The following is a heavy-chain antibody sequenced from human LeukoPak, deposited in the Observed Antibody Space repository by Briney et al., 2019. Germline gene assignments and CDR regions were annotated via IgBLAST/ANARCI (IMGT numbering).Heavy chain of an antibody. D-gene: IGHD1-20*01. J-gene: IGHJ5*02. CDR2: INHSGST. Sequence: PSETLSLTCAVYGGSFSDYYWSWIRQPPGRGLEWIGEINHSGSTDYNPPLKSRVTISIDKSKTHFSLKLTSVTAADTAIYYCARDSYNWNVDAFDPWGQGTLVTVSP. CDR1: GGSFSDYY. V-gene: IGHV4-34*01. CDR3: ARDSYNWNVDAFDP.